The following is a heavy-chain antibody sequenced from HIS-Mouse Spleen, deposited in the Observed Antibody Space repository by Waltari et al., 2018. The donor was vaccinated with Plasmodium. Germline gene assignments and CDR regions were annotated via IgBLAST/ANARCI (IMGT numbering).Heavy chain of an antibody. J-gene: IGHJ2*01. CDR3: ARGLRGHYWYFDL. Sequence: QVQLQQWGAGLLKPSETLSLTCAVYGGSFSGSYWRWLRQPPGKGLEWMGEINHSGSTNYNPSLKSRVTISVDTSKNQFSLKLSSVTAADTAVYYCARGLRGHYWYFDLWGRGTLVTVSS. V-gene: IGHV4-34*01. CDR2: INHSGST. D-gene: IGHD3-10*01. CDR1: GGSFSGSY.